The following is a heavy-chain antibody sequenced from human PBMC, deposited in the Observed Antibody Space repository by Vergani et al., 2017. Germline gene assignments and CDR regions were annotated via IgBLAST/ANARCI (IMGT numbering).Heavy chain of an antibody. D-gene: IGHD5-12*01. CDR2: ISGSGGST. Sequence: EVQLLESGGDLVQPGGSLRLSCAASGFTFNHYAMNWVRQAPGKGLEWVSGISGSGGSTYYAGSVKGRFTISRDSSKNTLYLQMNSLSAGDTAVYYCAKANPRNSGYDYLYYYHAMDVWCQGTTMTVSS. J-gene: IGHJ6*02. CDR1: GFTFNHYA. CDR3: AKANPRNSGYDYLYYYHAMDV. V-gene: IGHV3-23*01.